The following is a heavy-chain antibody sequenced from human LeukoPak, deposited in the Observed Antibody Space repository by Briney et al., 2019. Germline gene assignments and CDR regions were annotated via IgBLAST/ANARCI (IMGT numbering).Heavy chain of an antibody. J-gene: IGHJ4*02. CDR1: GYTFTGYY. CDR2: INPDTGGT. D-gene: IGHD2-2*01. V-gene: IGHV1-2*02. Sequence: ASVKVSCKASGYTFTGYYMHWARQAPGQGLEWMGWINPDTGGTTYAQRFQGRVTMTRDTSISTAYMELSRLTSDDTAVYYCARGGEVCSSTSCYRGHEYWGQGTLVTVSS. CDR3: ARGGEVCSSTSCYRGHEY.